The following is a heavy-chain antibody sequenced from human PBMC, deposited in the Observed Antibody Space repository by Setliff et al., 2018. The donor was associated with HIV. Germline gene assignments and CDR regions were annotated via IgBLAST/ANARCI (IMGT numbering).Heavy chain of an antibody. V-gene: IGHV4-31*11. CDR1: GYSISSGYY. D-gene: IGHD5-18*01. J-gene: IGHJ6*03. CDR2: IYYSGST. Sequence: SETLSLTCAVSGYSISSGYYWSWIRQHPGKGLEWIGYIYYSGSTYYNPSLKSRVTISLATSKNQFSLKLSSVTAADTAVYYCAGDVDTAMAKYYYYYYMDVWGKGTTVTVSS. CDR3: AGDVDTAMAKYYYYYYMDV.